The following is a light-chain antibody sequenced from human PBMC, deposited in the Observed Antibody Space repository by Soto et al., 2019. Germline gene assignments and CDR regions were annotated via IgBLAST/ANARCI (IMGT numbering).Light chain of an antibody. CDR1: QGISSA. CDR2: DAS. Sequence: AIQLTQSPSSLSASVGDRVTITCRASQGISSALAWYQQKPGKAPKLLIYDASSLASGVPSRFSGSGSGTDFTLTISSLQPEDFATYYCEQFNSYPYTFGQGTELEIK. V-gene: IGKV1-13*02. J-gene: IGKJ2*01. CDR3: EQFNSYPYT.